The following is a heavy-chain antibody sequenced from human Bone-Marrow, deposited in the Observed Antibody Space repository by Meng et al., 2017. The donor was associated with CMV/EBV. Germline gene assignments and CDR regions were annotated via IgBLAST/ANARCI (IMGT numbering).Heavy chain of an antibody. D-gene: IGHD6-19*01. CDR3: ARIAVAGNIDDY. V-gene: IGHV3-30*04. CDR2: ISYDGSNK. Sequence: GGSLRLSCAASGFTFSSYAMHWVRQAPGKGLEWVAVISYDGSNKYYADSVKGRFTISRDNAKNSLYLQMNSLRAEDTAVYYCARIAVAGNIDDYWGQGTLVTVSS. J-gene: IGHJ4*02. CDR1: GFTFSSYA.